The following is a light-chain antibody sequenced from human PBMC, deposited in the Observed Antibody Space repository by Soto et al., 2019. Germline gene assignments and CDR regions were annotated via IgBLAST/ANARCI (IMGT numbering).Light chain of an antibody. V-gene: IGKV3-20*01. Sequence: EIGMTQSPATLAVSTGERATLSCRASQSVSSNLAWYQQKPGQAPRLLIYGASTRATGIPDRFSGSGSGTDFTLTISRLGPEDFAVDYCQQYDSSPRTFGQATKVDIK. CDR3: QQYDSSPRT. CDR1: QSVSSN. CDR2: GAS. J-gene: IGKJ1*01.